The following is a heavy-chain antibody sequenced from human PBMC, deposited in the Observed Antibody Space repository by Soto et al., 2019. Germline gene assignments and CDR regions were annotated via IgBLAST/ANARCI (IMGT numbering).Heavy chain of an antibody. CDR3: ARARIAPNYYYGMDV. D-gene: IGHD6-13*01. CDR1: GGSFSGYY. Sequence: SDTLSLTCAVYGGSFSGYYWSWMRHPPGKGLEWIGEINHSGSTNYNPSLKSRVTISVDTSKNQFSLKLSSVTAADTAVYYCARARIAPNYYYGMDVWGQGTTVTVSS. J-gene: IGHJ6*02. CDR2: INHSGST. V-gene: IGHV4-34*01.